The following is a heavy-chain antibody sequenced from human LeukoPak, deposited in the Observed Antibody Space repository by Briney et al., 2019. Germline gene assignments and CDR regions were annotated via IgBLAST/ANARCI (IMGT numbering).Heavy chain of an antibody. J-gene: IGHJ5*02. V-gene: IGHV3-23*01. Sequence: PGGSLRLSCAASGFTFSNYAMSWVRQAPGKGLEWFSTIRGSDRETYYADSVKGRFTVSRDNSKNTLYLQMNSLRAEDTALYYCAKGGYSTPFDPWGQGTLVTVSS. D-gene: IGHD1-26*01. CDR3: AKGGYSTPFDP. CDR1: GFTFSNYA. CDR2: IRGSDRET.